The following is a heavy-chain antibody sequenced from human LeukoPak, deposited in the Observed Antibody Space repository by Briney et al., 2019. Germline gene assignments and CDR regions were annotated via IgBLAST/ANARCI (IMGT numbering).Heavy chain of an antibody. CDR2: INSDGSST. D-gene: IGHD3-3*01. J-gene: IGHJ5*02. CDR3: ARDPQDDFWSGWGFDP. Sequence: PGGSLRLSCAASGFTFSSYWMHWVRQAPGQGLVWVSRINSDGSSTSYADSVKGRFTISRDNAKNTLYLQMNSLRAEDTAVYYCARDPQDDFWSGWGFDPWGQGTLVTVSS. V-gene: IGHV3-74*01. CDR1: GFTFSSYW.